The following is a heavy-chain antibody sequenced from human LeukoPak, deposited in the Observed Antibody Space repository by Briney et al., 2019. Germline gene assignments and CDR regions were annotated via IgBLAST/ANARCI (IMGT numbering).Heavy chain of an antibody. D-gene: IGHD3-10*01. CDR2: ISSSSSDI. CDR3: ARGKTGSYYSRSYYMDV. CDR1: GFTLNRYS. V-gene: IGHV3-21*04. Sequence: GGSLRLSCEASGFTLNRYSMSWVRQAPGKGLEWVSSISSSSSDISYADSVKGRFTISRDNAKNSLYLQMNSLRAEDTAVYYCARGKTGSYYSRSYYMDVWGKGTTVTISS. J-gene: IGHJ6*03.